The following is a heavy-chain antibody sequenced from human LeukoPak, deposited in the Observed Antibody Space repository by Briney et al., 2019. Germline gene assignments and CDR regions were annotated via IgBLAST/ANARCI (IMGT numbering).Heavy chain of an antibody. J-gene: IGHJ4*02. CDR1: GYTFTGYY. V-gene: IGHV1-2*02. D-gene: IGHD5-18*01. Sequence: ASVKVSCKASGYTFTGYYMHWVRQAPGQGLEWMGWINPNSGGTNYAQKFQGRVTMTRDKSISTAYMELSRLTADDTAVYYCARDSSYKPFDYWGQGTLVTVSP. CDR3: ARDSSYKPFDY. CDR2: INPNSGGT.